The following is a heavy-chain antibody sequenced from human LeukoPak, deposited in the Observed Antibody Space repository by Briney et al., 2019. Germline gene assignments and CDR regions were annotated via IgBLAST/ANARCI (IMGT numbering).Heavy chain of an antibody. CDR3: AMTYYYDSSGPRYYHYYMDV. CDR1: GFTFSSYW. J-gene: IGHJ6*03. D-gene: IGHD3-22*01. V-gene: IGHV3-74*03. Sequence: GGSLRLSCAASGFTFSSYWMHWVRQAPGKGLVWVSRINGEGRSTTYADSVRGRFTISRDNAKNTLYLQMNSLRAEDTAVYYCAMTYYYDSSGPRYYHYYMDVWGKGTTVTVSS. CDR2: INGEGRST.